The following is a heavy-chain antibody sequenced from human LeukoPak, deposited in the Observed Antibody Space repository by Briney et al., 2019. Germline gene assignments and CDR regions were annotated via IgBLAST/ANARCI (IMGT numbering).Heavy chain of an antibody. D-gene: IGHD4-17*01. J-gene: IGHJ4*02. CDR2: ISSSSTYI. Sequence: KAGGSLRLPCAASGFTFSTYTMNWIRQAPGKGLEWVSSISSSSTYIYYADSVKGRFTISRDNAKNSLYLQMDSLRAEDTAVYYCASPVTPLPYWGREPWSPSPQ. V-gene: IGHV3-21*01. CDR3: ASPVTPLPY. CDR1: GFTFSTYT.